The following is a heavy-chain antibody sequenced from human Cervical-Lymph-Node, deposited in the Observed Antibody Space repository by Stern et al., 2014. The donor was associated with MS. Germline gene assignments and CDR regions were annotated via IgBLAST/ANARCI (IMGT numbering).Heavy chain of an antibody. Sequence: QVQLVQSGAEVRKPGASVKVSCKASGYTFTNYDIHWVRQATGQGLEWMGWMNPSSGHTAYAQNFQGRDTMTRDTSISKDYMLLSSLRSEDTALYYCARSDYGDWDSWGQGTLVTVSS. CDR2: MNPSSGHT. D-gene: IGHD4-17*01. J-gene: IGHJ4*02. CDR3: ARSDYGDWDS. CDR1: GYTFTNYD. V-gene: IGHV1-8*01.